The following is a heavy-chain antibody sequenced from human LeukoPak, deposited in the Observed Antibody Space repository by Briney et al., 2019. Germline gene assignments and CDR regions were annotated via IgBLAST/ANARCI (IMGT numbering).Heavy chain of an antibody. Sequence: GSLRLSCAASGFTVSINYMSWVRQAPGKGLEWVSVIYSGGSTYYADSVEGRFTISRDNSKNTLYLQMNSLRAQDTAVYYSVRDVGWFDPWGQGTLVTVSS. CDR1: GFTVSINY. J-gene: IGHJ5*02. V-gene: IGHV3-53*01. CDR3: VRDVGWFDP. CDR2: IYSGGST.